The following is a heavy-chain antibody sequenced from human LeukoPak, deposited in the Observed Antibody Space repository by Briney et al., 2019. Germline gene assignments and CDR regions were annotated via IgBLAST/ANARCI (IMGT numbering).Heavy chain of an antibody. D-gene: IGHD3-9*01. CDR2: IYYSGST. J-gene: IGHJ4*02. CDR1: GGSISSYY. V-gene: IGHV4-59*01. CDR3: ARLDDPSRFEGFDY. Sequence: PSETLSLTCTVSGGSISSYYWSWIRQPPGKGLEWIGYIYYSGSTNYNPSLKSRVTISRDTSKNQFSLKLTSVTPADTAVYYCARLDDPSRFEGFDYWGQGTLVTVSS.